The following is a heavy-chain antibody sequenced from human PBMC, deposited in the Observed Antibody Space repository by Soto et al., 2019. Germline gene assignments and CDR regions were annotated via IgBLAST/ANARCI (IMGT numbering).Heavy chain of an antibody. D-gene: IGHD2-2*01. CDR2: ISYDGSNK. CDR3: ARGPFPPPATSYFDY. J-gene: IGHJ4*02. V-gene: IGHV3-30-3*01. CDR1: GFTFSSYA. Sequence: GGSLRLSCAASGFTFSSYAMHWVRQAPGKGLEWVAVISYDGSNKYYADSVKGRFTISRDNSKNTLYLQMNSLRAEDTAVYYCARGPFPPPATSYFDYWGQGTLVTVSS.